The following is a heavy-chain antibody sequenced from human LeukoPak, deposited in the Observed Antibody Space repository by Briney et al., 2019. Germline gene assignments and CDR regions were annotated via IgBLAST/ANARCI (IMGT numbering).Heavy chain of an antibody. CDR3: AKGGSFYYDTSGYLY. V-gene: IGHV3-15*01. J-gene: IGHJ4*02. CDR2: IKSKAHGGTT. D-gene: IGHD3-22*01. Sequence: PGGSLRLSCAASGFTFKNAWMSWVRHAPGKGLEWVGRIKSKAHGGTTDYAAPVKDRFTISRDNSRNTLYLQMNSLRAEDTAVYYCAKGGSFYYDTSGYLYWGQGTLVTVSS. CDR1: GFTFKNAW.